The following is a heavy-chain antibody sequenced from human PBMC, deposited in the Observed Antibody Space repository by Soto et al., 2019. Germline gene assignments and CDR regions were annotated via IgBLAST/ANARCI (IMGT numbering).Heavy chain of an antibody. J-gene: IGHJ2*01. D-gene: IGHD4-17*01. CDR2: ISSSSSYI. V-gene: IGHV3-21*01. CDR3: ARDSYGDSPNVSCYFDL. CDR1: GFTFSSYS. Sequence: EVQLVESGGGLVKPGGSLRLSCAASGFTFSSYSMNWVRQAPGKGLEWVSSISSSSSYIYYADSVKGPFTISRDNAKNSLYLQMNSLRAEDTAVYYCARDSYGDSPNVSCYFDLWVRGTLVTVSS.